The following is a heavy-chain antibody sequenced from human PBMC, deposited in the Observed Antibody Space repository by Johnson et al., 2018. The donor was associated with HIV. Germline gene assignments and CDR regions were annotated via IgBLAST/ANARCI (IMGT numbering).Heavy chain of an antibody. J-gene: IGHJ3*02. Sequence: VQLVESGGGLVKPGGSLRLSCAASGFAFSNAWMSWVRQAPGKGLEWVGRINSDGGSTTYADSVKGRFTISRDNAKNTLYLQMNSLRAEDTAVYYCARTGYCRGGSCYGDAFDIWGQGTMVTVSS. V-gene: IGHV3-74*02. CDR3: ARTGYCRGGSCYGDAFDI. CDR2: INSDGGST. D-gene: IGHD2-15*01. CDR1: GFAFSNAW.